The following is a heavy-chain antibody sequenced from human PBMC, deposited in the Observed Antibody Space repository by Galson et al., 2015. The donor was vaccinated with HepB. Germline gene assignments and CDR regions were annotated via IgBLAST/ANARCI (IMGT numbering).Heavy chain of an antibody. J-gene: IGHJ3*02. CDR2: IIPIFGTA. Sequence: SVKVSCKASGGTFSSYAISWVRQAPGQGLEWMGGIIPIFGTANYAQKFQGRVTITADESTSTAYMELSSLRSEDTAVYHCARAHYGGNSEDDAFDIWGQGTMVTVSS. D-gene: IGHD4-23*01. CDR1: GGTFSSYA. V-gene: IGHV1-69*13. CDR3: ARAHYGGNSEDDAFDI.